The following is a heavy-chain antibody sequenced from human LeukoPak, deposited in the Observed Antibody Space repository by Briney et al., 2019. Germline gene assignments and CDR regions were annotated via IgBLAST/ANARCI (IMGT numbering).Heavy chain of an antibody. J-gene: IGHJ4*02. D-gene: IGHD3-9*01. V-gene: IGHV4-34*01. CDR3: ARGYYDILTGYILSYFDY. CDR1: GGSFSDYY. Sequence: SETLSLTCAVYGGSFSDYYWSWIRQTPGEGLQWIGGIKHSGSTDYNPSLKSRVTMSVDTSKNQFSLKLTSVTAADTAVYYCARGYYDILTGYILSYFDYWGQGTLVTVSS. CDR2: IKHSGST.